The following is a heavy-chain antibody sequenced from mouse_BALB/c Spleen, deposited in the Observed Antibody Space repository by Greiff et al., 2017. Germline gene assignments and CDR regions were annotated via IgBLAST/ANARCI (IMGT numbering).Heavy chain of an antibody. J-gene: IGHJ3*01. D-gene: IGHD1-1*02. CDR3: ARGDYALAY. V-gene: IGHV1-7*01. CDR1: GYTFTSYW. Sequence: VKLQESGAELAKPGASVKMSCKASGYTFTSYWMHWVKQRPGQGLEWIGYINPSTGYTEYNQKFKDKATLTADKSSSTAYMQLSSLTSEDSAVYYCARGDYALAYWGQGTLVTVSA. CDR2: INPSTGYT.